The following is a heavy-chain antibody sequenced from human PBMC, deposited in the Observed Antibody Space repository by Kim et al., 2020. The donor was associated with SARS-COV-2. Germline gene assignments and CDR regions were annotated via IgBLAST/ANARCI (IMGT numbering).Heavy chain of an antibody. J-gene: IGHJ1*01. Sequence: SETLSLTCTVSGGSISSGGYYWSWIRQHPGKGLEWIGYIYYSGSTYYNPSLKSRVTISVDTSKNQFSLKLSSVTAADTAVYYCARSQQLVRWGPTTHYGVDFQHWGQGTLVTVSS. D-gene: IGHD6-13*01. CDR2: IYYSGST. V-gene: IGHV4-31*03. CDR3: ARSQQLVRWGPTTHYGVDFQH. CDR1: GGSISSGGYY.